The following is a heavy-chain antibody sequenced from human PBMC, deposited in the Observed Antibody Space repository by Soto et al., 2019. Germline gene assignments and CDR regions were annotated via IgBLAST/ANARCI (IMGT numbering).Heavy chain of an antibody. D-gene: IGHD3-3*01. J-gene: IGHJ4*02. CDR3: ARGAYDFWSGYSPSDY. CDR1: GGSISSYY. CDR2: IYYSGST. V-gene: IGHV4-59*01. Sequence: SETLSLTCTVSGGSISSYYWSWIRQPPGKGLEWIGYIYYSGSTNYNPSLKSRVTISVDTSKNQFSLKLSSVTVADTAVYYCARGAYDFWSGYSPSDYRGQVPLVTFSS.